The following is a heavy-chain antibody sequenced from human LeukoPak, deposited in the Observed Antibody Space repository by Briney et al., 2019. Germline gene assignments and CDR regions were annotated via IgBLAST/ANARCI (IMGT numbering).Heavy chain of an antibody. CDR3: AKDPGGWSNNPYGY. CDR1: GFTFSSYA. Sequence: TGGSLRLSCAASGFTFSSYAMSWVRQAPGKGLEWVSAISGSGGSTYYADSVKGRFTISRDNSKNTLYLQMNSLRAEDTAVYYCAKDPGGWSNNPYGYWGQGTLVTVSS. V-gene: IGHV3-23*01. CDR2: ISGSGGST. D-gene: IGHD6-19*01. J-gene: IGHJ4*02.